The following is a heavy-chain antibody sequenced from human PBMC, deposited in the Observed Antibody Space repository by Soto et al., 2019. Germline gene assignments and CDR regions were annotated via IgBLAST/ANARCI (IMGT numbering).Heavy chain of an antibody. V-gene: IGHV1-46*01. CDR3: ARDRTTVTTKVYYYGMDV. CDR1: GYTFTSYY. D-gene: IGHD4-17*01. J-gene: IGHJ6*02. CDR2: INPSGGST. Sequence: ASVKVSCKASGYTFTSYYMHWVRQAPGQGLEWMGIINPSGGSTSYAQKFQGRVTMTRDTSTSTVYMELSSLRSEDTAVYYCARDRTTVTTKVYYYGMDVWGQGATVTVSS.